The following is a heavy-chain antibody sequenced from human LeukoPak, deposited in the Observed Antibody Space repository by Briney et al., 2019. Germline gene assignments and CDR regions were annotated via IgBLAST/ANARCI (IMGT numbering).Heavy chain of an antibody. CDR1: GFTFSSYS. Sequence: GVSLRLSCAASGFTFSSYSMNWVRQAPGKGLEWVSYISSSSSTIDYADSVKGRFTISKDNSKNTVYLQMSSLRVDDTAVYYCAKAASSSWPSYYYGMDVWGQGTTVTGSS. V-gene: IGHV3-48*01. CDR3: AKAASSSWPSYYYGMDV. J-gene: IGHJ6*02. CDR2: ISSSSSTI. D-gene: IGHD6-13*01.